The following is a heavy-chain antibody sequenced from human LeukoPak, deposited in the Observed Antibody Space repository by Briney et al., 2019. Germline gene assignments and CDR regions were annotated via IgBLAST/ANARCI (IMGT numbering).Heavy chain of an antibody. Sequence: GGSLRLSCAASGFTFSSYSMSWVRQAPGKGLEWVAKINQDGSEKYYVDSVKGRFTISRDNAKNTLSLQMNSLRAEDKAVYYCTRYQGECTSASCRGDAFDVWGQGSMVSVSS. CDR1: GFTFSSYS. V-gene: IGHV3-7*01. CDR2: INQDGSEK. CDR3: TRYQGECTSASCRGDAFDV. D-gene: IGHD2-2*01. J-gene: IGHJ3*01.